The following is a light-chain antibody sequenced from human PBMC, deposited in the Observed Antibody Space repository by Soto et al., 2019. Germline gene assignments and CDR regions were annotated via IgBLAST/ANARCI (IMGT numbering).Light chain of an antibody. Sequence: DIPVTQSPSSLSASLGDRVIITCRASQSISNHLNWYQQKPGKAPKLLIFAASSLQSGVPSRFSGSRSGPDFTLTISSLQPEDFATYYCQQSYSSPPTFGQGTKVE. CDR1: QSISNH. CDR2: AAS. J-gene: IGKJ1*01. V-gene: IGKV1-39*01. CDR3: QQSYSSPPT.